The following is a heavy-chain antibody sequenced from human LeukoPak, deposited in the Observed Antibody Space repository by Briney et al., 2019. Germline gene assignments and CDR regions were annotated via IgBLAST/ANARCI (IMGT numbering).Heavy chain of an antibody. V-gene: IGHV1-69*05. CDR3: ATRELVQDYYYMDV. J-gene: IGHJ6*03. CDR1: GGTFSSYS. Sequence: AASVKVSCKASGGTFSSYSITWVRQAPGQGLEWMGRIIPIFGTANYAQKFQGRVTITTDESTSTAYMELSSLRSEDTAVYYCATRELVQDYYYMDVWGKGTTVTVSS. D-gene: IGHD6-13*01. CDR2: IIPIFGTA.